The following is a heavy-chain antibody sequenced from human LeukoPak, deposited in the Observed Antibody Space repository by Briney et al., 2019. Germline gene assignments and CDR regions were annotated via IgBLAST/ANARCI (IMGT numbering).Heavy chain of an antibody. Sequence: ASVKVSCKVSGYTLTELSMHWVRQAPGKGLEWMGGLDPEDGETIYAQKFQGRVTMTEDTSTDTAYMELSSLSSEDTAVYYCATVGVRYSGYDSPVTPSLRGAFDIWGQGTMVTVSS. D-gene: IGHD5-12*01. J-gene: IGHJ3*02. CDR3: ATVGVRYSGYDSPVTPSLRGAFDI. V-gene: IGHV1-24*01. CDR1: GYTLTELS. CDR2: LDPEDGET.